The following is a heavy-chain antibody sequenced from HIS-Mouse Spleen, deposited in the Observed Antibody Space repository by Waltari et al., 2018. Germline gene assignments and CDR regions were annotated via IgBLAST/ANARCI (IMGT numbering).Heavy chain of an antibody. D-gene: IGHD6-19*01. V-gene: IGHV3-30*18. CDR1: GFTFSSYV. J-gene: IGHJ4*02. Sequence: QVQLVESGGGVVQPGRSLRLPCAASGFTFSSYVMHWVRQAPGKGLEWVAVISYDGSNKYYADSVKGRFTISRDNSKNTLYLQMNSLRAEDTAVYYCAKASSGWLDYWGQGTLVTVSS. CDR2: ISYDGSNK. CDR3: AKASSGWLDY.